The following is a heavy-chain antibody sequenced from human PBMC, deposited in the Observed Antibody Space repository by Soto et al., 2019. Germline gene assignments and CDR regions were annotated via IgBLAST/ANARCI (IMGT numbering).Heavy chain of an antibody. D-gene: IGHD2-21*02. Sequence: GASVKVSCKASGGTFSSYAISWVRQAPGQGLEWMGGIIPIFGTANYAQKFQGRVTITADESTGTAYMELSSLRSEDTAVYYCARGALAYCGGDCYSYYYYGMDVWGQGTTVTVSS. V-gene: IGHV1-69*13. CDR1: GGTFSSYA. CDR2: IIPIFGTA. J-gene: IGHJ6*02. CDR3: ARGALAYCGGDCYSYYYYGMDV.